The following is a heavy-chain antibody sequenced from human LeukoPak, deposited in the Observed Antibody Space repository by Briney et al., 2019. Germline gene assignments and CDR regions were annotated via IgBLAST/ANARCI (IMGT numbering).Heavy chain of an antibody. Sequence: GRSLRLSCAASGFTFSIYGMHWVRQAPGKGLEWVAVISGSGASTYYADSVKGRFTISRDNSKNTLSLQMNSLRADDTAVYYCAKARIEATSFDYWGQGTLVTVSS. J-gene: IGHJ4*02. D-gene: IGHD5-12*01. CDR1: GFTFSIYG. CDR3: AKARIEATSFDY. CDR2: ISGSGAST. V-gene: IGHV3-23*01.